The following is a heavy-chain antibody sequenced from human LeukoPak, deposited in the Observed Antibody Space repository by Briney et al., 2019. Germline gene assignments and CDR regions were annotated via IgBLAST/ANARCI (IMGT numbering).Heavy chain of an antibody. J-gene: IGHJ5*02. CDR3: ARGNSTGEGNWFEP. CDR1: GVSISSGGYY. Sequence: SETLSLTCTVSGVSISSGGYYWRWLRQHPGKGLEWIGYNYCSGSTYYNPALKSRVTISVDTSKNLFSLKLSSVTAADTAVYYCARGNSTGEGNWFEPWGQGTLVTVSA. D-gene: IGHD1-26*01. CDR2: NYCSGST. V-gene: IGHV4-31*03.